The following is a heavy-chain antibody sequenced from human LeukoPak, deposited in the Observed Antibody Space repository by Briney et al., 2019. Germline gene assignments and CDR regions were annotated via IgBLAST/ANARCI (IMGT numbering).Heavy chain of an antibody. Sequence: GGSLRLSCAASGFTFSSYSMNWVRQAPGKGLEWVSYISSSSSTIYYADSVKGRFTISRDNAKNSLYLQMNSLRAEDTAVYYCAREGDWGPFDCWGQGTLVTVSS. J-gene: IGHJ4*02. CDR3: AREGDWGPFDC. V-gene: IGHV3-48*01. CDR1: GFTFSSYS. D-gene: IGHD7-27*01. CDR2: ISSSSSTI.